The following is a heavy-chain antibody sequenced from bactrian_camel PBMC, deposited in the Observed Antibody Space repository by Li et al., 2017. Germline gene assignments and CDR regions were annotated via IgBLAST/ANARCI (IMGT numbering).Heavy chain of an antibody. D-gene: IGHD6*01. Sequence: HVQLVESGGGLVQPGGSLRLSCSASGFTFSNYWMYWVRQAPGKGLEWVSSISTDGATTYCADSLKGRFTISRDNAKNTLYLQMNSLNTEDTAIYYCTQDVAGNYYGSDYWGKGTQVTVS. J-gene: IGHJ7*01. CDR1: GFTFSNYW. V-gene: IGHV3S1*01. CDR2: ISTDGATT.